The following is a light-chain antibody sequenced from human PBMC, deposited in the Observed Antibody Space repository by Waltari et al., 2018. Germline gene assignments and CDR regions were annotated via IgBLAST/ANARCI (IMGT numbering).Light chain of an antibody. V-gene: IGKV1-5*02. CDR3: QQYSMYSMT. CDR1: ESISNW. Sequence: DIQMTQSPASLSASVGDRVTIVCRASESISNWLMWYQQKPGKAPKLLIYGASTLETGVPSRFSGSGAGTEFTLTINSLQPDDFATYFCQQYSMYSMTFGQGTRVEIK. CDR2: GAS. J-gene: IGKJ1*01.